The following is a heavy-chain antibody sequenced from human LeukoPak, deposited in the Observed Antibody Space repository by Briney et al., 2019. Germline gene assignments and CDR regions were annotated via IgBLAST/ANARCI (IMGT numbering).Heavy chain of an antibody. D-gene: IGHD1-26*01. CDR3: AKINPDDGRYSDC. J-gene: IGHJ4*02. CDR1: GFTFSSYA. V-gene: IGHV3-23*01. Sequence: PGGSLRLSCAASGFTFSSYAMTWVRQAPGKGLEWVSSVSASGATTYYADSVKGRFTISRDNSKNTLYLQMNSLRAEETAVYYCAKINPDDGRYSDCWGQGTLVTVSS. CDR2: VSASGATT.